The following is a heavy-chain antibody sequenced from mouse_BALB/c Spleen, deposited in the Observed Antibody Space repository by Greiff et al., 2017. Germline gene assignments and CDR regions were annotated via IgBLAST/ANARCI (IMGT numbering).Heavy chain of an antibody. CDR3: ARHGGSVYYAMDY. J-gene: IGHJ4*01. CDR2: ISSGGSYT. CDR1: GFTFSSYA. V-gene: IGHV5-9-4*01. Sequence: EVKLVESGGGLVKPGGSLKLSCAASGFTFSSYAMSWVRQSPEKRLEWVAEISSGGSYTYYPDTVKGRFTISRDNAKNTLYLQMSSLKSEDTAMYYCARHGGSVYYAMDYWGQGTSVTVSS.